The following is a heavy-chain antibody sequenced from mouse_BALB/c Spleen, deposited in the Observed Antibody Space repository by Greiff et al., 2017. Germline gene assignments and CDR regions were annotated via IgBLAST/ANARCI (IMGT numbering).Heavy chain of an antibody. J-gene: IGHJ1*01. Sequence: EVKVVESGGGLVKPGGSLKLSCAASGFTFSDYYMYWVRQTPEKRLEWVATISDGGSYTYYPDSVKGRFTISRDNAKNNLYLQMSSLKSEDTAMYYCARDYYGSSPYWYFDVWGAGTTVTVSS. CDR3: ARDYYGSSPYWYFDV. CDR1: GFTFSDYY. CDR2: ISDGGSYT. V-gene: IGHV5-4*02. D-gene: IGHD1-1*01.